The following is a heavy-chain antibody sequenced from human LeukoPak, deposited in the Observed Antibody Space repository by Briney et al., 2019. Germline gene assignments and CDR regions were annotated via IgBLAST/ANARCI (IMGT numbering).Heavy chain of an antibody. CDR1: GGSISSSSYY. CDR2: IYYSGST. CDR3: ARRYYGSGSYYNAFDY. V-gene: IGHV4-39*01. J-gene: IGHJ4*02. D-gene: IGHD3-10*01. Sequence: SETLSPTCTVSGGSISSSSYYWGWIRQPPGKGLAWIGSIYYSGSTYYNPSLKSRVTISVDTSKNQFSLKLSSVTAADTAVYYCARRYYGSGSYYNAFDYWGQGTLVTVSS.